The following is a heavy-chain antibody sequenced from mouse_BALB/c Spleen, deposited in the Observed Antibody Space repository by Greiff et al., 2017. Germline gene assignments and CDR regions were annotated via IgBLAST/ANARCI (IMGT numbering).Heavy chain of an antibody. CDR1: GYTFTSYW. D-gene: IGHD3-2*01. CDR2: INPSTGYT. CDR3: TRETARATGYAMDY. Sequence: QVQLKESGAELAKPGASVKMSCKASGYTFTSYWMHWVKQRPGQGLEWIGYINPSTGYTEYNQKFKDKATLTADKSSSTAYMQLSSLTSEDSAVYYCTRETARATGYAMDYWGQGTSVTVSS. V-gene: IGHV1-7*01. J-gene: IGHJ4*01.